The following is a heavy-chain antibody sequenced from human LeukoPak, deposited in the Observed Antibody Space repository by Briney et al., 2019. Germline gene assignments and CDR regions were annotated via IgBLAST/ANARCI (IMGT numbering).Heavy chain of an antibody. V-gene: IGHV3-53*01. CDR1: GFTVSSNY. D-gene: IGHD3-22*01. CDR3: ARDERYYDSSGYPHWYFDL. CDR2: IYNGGST. Sequence: GGSLRLSCAASGFTVSSNYMSWVRQAPGKGLEWVSLIYNGGSTYYADSAKGRFTISRDNSKNTLYLQMNSLRAEDTAVYYCARDERYYDSSGYPHWYFDLWGHGTLVTVSS. J-gene: IGHJ2*01.